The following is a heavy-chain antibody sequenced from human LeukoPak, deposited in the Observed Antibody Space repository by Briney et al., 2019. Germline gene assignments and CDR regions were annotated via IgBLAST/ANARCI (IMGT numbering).Heavy chain of an antibody. J-gene: IGHJ3*02. CDR3: ARSAGDYEDAFDI. CDR1: GYSISSGYY. V-gene: IGHV4-38-2*01. CDR2: IYHSGST. Sequence: SETMSLTCAVSGYSISSGYYWGWIRQPPGKGLEWTGSIYHSGSTYYNPALKSRVTISVDTSKNQFSLKLSSVTAADTAVYYCARSAGDYEDAFDIWGQGTMVTVSS. D-gene: IGHD4-17*01.